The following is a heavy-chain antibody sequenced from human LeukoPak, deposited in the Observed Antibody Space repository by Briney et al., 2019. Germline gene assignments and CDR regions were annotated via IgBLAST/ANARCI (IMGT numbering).Heavy chain of an antibody. CDR3: AAQLAAAEH. D-gene: IGHD6-13*01. V-gene: IGHV1-58*02. Sequence: ASVNVSCKASGFTFTSYAMQWVRQARGQRLEWIERILLGSCNTNYAHMFQERLTITRDMPTSTAYMELSSLRSEDTAVYYCAAQLAAAEHWGQGTLVTVSS. J-gene: IGHJ4*02. CDR1: GFTFTSYA. CDR2: ILLGSCNT.